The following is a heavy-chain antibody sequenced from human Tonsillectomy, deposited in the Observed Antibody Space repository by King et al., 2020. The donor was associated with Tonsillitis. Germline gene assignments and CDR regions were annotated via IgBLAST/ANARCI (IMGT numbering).Heavy chain of an antibody. CDR2: IYPGDSDT. J-gene: IGHJ4*02. CDR1: GYSFTNYW. CDR3: ARPGLGYCSSGSCYPDY. Sequence: VQLVESGAEVKKPGESLKISCRGSGYSFTNYWIGWVRQMPGKGLEWMGIIYPGDSDTRYSPSFQGQVTISADKSISTAYLQWSSLKASDTAMYYCARPGLGYCSSGSCYPDYWGQGTLVTVSS. D-gene: IGHD2-15*01. V-gene: IGHV5-51*01.